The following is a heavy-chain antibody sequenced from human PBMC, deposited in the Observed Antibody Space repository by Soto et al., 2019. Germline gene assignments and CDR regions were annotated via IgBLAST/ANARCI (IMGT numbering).Heavy chain of an antibody. CDR3: ARVKDPSSSQVYYGMGV. V-gene: IGHV3-21*01. Sequence: GGSLRLSCAASGFTFSSYSMNWVRQAPGKGLKWVSSISSSSSYIYYADSVKGRFTISRDNAKNSLYLQMNSLRAEDTAVYYCARVKDPSSSQVYYGMGVWGQGTRVTVSS. CDR2: ISSSSSYI. J-gene: IGHJ6*02. CDR1: GFTFSSYS. D-gene: IGHD6-6*01.